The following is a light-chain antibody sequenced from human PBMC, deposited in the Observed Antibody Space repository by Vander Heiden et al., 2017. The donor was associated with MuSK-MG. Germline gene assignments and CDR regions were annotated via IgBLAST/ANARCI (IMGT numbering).Light chain of an antibody. CDR1: QGISNY. CDR3: QKDNSALT. V-gene: IGKV1-27*01. J-gene: IGKJ3*01. CDR2: AAS. Sequence: IQMTQSPSSLSASVGDRVTITCRASQGISNYLAWYQQKPGKVPKLLIYAASTLQSGVPSRFSGSGSGTDFTLTISSLQPEDVATYYCQKDNSALTFGHGTKVDIK.